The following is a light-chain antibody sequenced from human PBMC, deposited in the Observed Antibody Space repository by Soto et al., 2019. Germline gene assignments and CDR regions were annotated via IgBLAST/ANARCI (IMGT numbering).Light chain of an antibody. V-gene: IGKV3-20*01. J-gene: IGKJ1*01. CDR3: QQYGNSPWT. CDR1: QSVSSRS. CDR2: VVS. Sequence: EIVLTQSPGTLSLSPGERATVSCRASQSVSSRSLAWYQQKPGTAPRLLIYVVSRRATGIPDRFSGSGSGNDFTLTIGGLEPEDFAVYFCQQYGNSPWTFGQGTKVEIK.